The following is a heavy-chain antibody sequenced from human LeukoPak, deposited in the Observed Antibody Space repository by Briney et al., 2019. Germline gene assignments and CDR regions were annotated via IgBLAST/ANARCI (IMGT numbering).Heavy chain of an antibody. Sequence: GGSLRLSCAASGFTFSSYAMSWVRQAPGKGLEWVSAISGSSGSTYYADSVKGRFTISRDNSKNTLYLQMNSLRAEDTAVYYCAKTYLEWSLFFDYWGQGTLVTVSS. CDR1: GFTFSSYA. V-gene: IGHV3-23*01. CDR3: AKTYLEWSLFFDY. J-gene: IGHJ4*02. CDR2: ISGSSGST. D-gene: IGHD3-3*01.